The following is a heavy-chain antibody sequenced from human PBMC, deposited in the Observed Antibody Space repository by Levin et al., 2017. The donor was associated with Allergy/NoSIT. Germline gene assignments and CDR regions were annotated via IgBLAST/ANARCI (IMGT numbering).Heavy chain of an antibody. CDR2: IRSKAYGGTT. V-gene: IGHV3-49*04. CDR3: TRGGPSSYSSSYLDLDY. Sequence: GESLKISCTASGFTFGDYAMSWVRQAPGKGLEWVGFIRSKAYGGTTEYAASVKGRFTISRDDSKSIAYLQMNSLKTEDTAVYYCTRGGPSSYSSSYLDLDYWGQGTLVTVSS. J-gene: IGHJ4*02. CDR1: GFTFGDYA. D-gene: IGHD6-6*01.